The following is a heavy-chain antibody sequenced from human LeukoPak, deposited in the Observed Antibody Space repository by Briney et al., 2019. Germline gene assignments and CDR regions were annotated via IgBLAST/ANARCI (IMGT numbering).Heavy chain of an antibody. J-gene: IGHJ5*02. CDR2: IYYSGST. D-gene: IGHD2-2*01. CDR3: AREPCSSTSCYYNWFDP. Sequence: SETLSLTCTVSGGSISSGGYYWSWIRQHPGKGLEWIAYIYYSGSTYYNPSLKSRVTISVDTSKNQFSLKLSSVTAADTAVYYCAREPCSSTSCYYNWFDPWGQGTLVTVSS. CDR1: GGSISSGGYY. V-gene: IGHV4-31*03.